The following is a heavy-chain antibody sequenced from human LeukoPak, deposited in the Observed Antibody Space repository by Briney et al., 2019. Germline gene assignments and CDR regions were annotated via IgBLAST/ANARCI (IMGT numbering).Heavy chain of an antibody. D-gene: IGHD3-22*01. J-gene: IGHJ4*02. Sequence: PGGSLRLSCVASGFPFSETAMTWVRQAPGKGLEWVANIKQDGSEKYYVDSVKGQFTISRDNAKNSLYLQMNSLRAEDTAVYYCARAKSDYYDSSGYSDYWGQGTLVTVSS. CDR3: ARAKSDYYDSSGYSDY. CDR2: IKQDGSEK. CDR1: GFPFSETA. V-gene: IGHV3-7*01.